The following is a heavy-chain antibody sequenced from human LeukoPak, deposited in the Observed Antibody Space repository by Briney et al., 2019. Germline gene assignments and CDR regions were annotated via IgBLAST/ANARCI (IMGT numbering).Heavy chain of an antibody. CDR3: ASGRRNGYLYWDY. V-gene: IGHV4-39*07. D-gene: IGHD5-24*01. Sequence: SETLSLTCTVSGGSISSIYYYWGWIRQPPGGGLEWIGDIYYRGTSDYNQSLKRRVAISIDTSKNQFSLKLNSLTAADTAVYYCASGRRNGYLYWDYWGQGTLVTVSS. CDR1: GGSISSIYYY. J-gene: IGHJ4*02. CDR2: IYYRGTS.